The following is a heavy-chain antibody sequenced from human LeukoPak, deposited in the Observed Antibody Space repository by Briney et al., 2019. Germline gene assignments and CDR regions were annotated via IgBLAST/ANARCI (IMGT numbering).Heavy chain of an antibody. CDR2: IWYDGSNK. CDR1: GFTFSSYG. V-gene: IGHV3-33*01. D-gene: IGHD6-13*01. J-gene: IGHJ5*02. CDR3: ARGPSRRRDNWFDP. Sequence: GGSLRLSCAASGFTFSSYGMHWVRQAPGKGLEWVAVIWYDGSNKYYADSVKGRFTISRDNSKKTLYLQMNSLRAEDTAVYYCARGPSRRRDNWFDPWGQGTLVTVSS.